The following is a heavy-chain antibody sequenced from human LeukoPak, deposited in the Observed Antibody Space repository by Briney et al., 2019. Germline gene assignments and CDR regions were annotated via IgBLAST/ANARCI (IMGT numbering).Heavy chain of an antibody. V-gene: IGHV4-4*02. J-gene: IGHJ4*02. D-gene: IGHD1-26*01. CDR1: GGSISSSNW. Sequence: SETLSHTCAVSGGSISSSNWWSWVRQPPGKGLEWIGEIYHSGSTNYNPSLKSRVTISVDKSKNQFSLKLSSVTAADTAVYYCARVSSGATTVDYWGQGTLVTVSS. CDR3: ARVSSGATTVDY. CDR2: IYHSGST.